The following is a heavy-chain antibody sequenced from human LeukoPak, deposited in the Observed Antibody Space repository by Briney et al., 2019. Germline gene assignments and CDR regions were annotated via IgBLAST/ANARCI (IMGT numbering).Heavy chain of an antibody. CDR1: GFTFSSYA. CDR3: ARGYSALDY. V-gene: IGHV3-48*02. CDR2: ISSNSITI. J-gene: IGHJ4*02. Sequence: GGSLRLSCAASGFTFSSYAMSWVRQAPGKGLEWVSYISSNSITIYYADSVKGRFTISRDSAKNSLYLQMNSLRDEDTAVYYCARGYSALDYWGQGTLVTVSS. D-gene: IGHD6-13*01.